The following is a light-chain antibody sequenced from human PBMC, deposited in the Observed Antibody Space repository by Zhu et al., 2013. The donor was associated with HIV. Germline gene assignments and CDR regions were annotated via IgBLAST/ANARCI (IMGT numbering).Light chain of an antibody. CDR2: ETS. CDR1: QSVSSSF. V-gene: IGKV3-20*01. Sequence: DIVLTQSPGTLSLSPGDTATLSCRASQSVSSSFLAWYQQKIGQPPRLLMYETSTRAAGIPARFSGSGSVRDFTLSISRLESEDFAVYYCQQYGSSPLTFGGGTTVESK. J-gene: IGKJ4*01. CDR3: QQYGSSPLT.